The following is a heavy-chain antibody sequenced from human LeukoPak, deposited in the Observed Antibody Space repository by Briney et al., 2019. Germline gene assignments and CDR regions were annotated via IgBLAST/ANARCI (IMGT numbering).Heavy chain of an antibody. CDR3: ARGPRCTSTTCPYYFDY. D-gene: IGHD2-2*01. J-gene: IGHJ4*02. CDR2: MNPNSGNT. CDR1: GYTFTSYD. Sequence: ASVKVSCKASGYTFTSYDINWVRQATGQGLEWMGWMNPNSGNTGYAQKFQGRVTITRNTSISTAYMELSSLRSEDTAFYYCARGPRCTSTTCPYYFDYWGQGTLVTVSS. V-gene: IGHV1-8*03.